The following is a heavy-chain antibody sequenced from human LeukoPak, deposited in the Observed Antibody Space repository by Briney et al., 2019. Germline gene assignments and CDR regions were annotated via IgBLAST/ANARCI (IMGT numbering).Heavy chain of an antibody. D-gene: IGHD2-2*01. J-gene: IGHJ4*02. V-gene: IGHV3-23*01. CDR1: GFTFSSYA. CDR2: ISGSGGST. Sequence: PGGSLRLSCAASGFTFSSYAMSWVRQAPGKGLEWVSAISGSGGSTYYADSVKGRFTISRDNSKNTLYLQMNSLKTEDTAVYYCTTRTLIVVVPAATTTTAWGQGTLVTVSS. CDR3: TTRTLIVVVPAATTTTA.